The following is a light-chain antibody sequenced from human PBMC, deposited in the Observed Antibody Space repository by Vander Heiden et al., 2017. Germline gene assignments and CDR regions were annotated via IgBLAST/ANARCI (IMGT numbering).Light chain of an antibody. J-gene: IGLJ3*02. V-gene: IGLV1-40*01. Sequence: QSVLTQPPSVSGAPGPRVTISCTGSSSNIGAGYDVHWYPQLPGTAPKLLSYGNSNRPSGVPERFSGSKSGTSASLAITGLQAEDEADYYCQSYDSSLSGEWVFGGGTKLTVL. CDR1: SSNIGAGYD. CDR3: QSYDSSLSGEWV. CDR2: GNS.